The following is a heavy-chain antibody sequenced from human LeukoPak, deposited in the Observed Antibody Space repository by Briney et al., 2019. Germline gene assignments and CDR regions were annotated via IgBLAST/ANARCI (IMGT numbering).Heavy chain of an antibody. CDR1: GYTFTSYG. CDR2: ISAYNGNT. D-gene: IGHD6-19*01. V-gene: IGHV1-18*01. J-gene: IGHJ4*02. CDR3: ARVRLAVAGAYFDY. Sequence: ASVKVSCKASGYTFTSYGISWVRQAPGQGPEWMGWISAYNGNTNYAQKLQGRVTMTTDTSTSTAYMELRSLRSDDTAVYYCARVRLAVAGAYFDYWGQGTLVTVSS.